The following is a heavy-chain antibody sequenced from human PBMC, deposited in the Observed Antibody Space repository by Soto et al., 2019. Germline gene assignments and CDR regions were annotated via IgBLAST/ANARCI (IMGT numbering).Heavy chain of an antibody. D-gene: IGHD3-10*01. CDR3: ARATGADKEDY. CDR1: GFTFSSYW. V-gene: IGHV3-7*04. CDR2: IKEDGSER. Sequence: EVQLVESGGGLVQPGGSLRLSCAASGFTFSSYWMSWVRQAPGKGLEWVANIKEDGSERYYVDSVKGRFTISRDNAKNSLYQEKNRLRAEDTAVYYCARATGADKEDYWGQGTLVTVSS. J-gene: IGHJ4*02.